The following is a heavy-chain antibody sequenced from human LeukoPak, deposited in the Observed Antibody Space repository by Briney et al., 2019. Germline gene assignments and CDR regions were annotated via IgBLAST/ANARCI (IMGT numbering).Heavy chain of an antibody. D-gene: IGHD1-26*01. CDR2: IYSGGST. J-gene: IGHJ1*01. Sequence: GGSLRLSCAASGFTVSSNYMSWVRQAPGKGLEWVSVIYSGGSTYYADSVEGRFTISRDNSKNTLYLQMNSLRAEDTAVYYCARDSGSYYAEYFQHWGQGTLVTVSS. V-gene: IGHV3-53*01. CDR3: ARDSGSYYAEYFQH. CDR1: GFTVSSNY.